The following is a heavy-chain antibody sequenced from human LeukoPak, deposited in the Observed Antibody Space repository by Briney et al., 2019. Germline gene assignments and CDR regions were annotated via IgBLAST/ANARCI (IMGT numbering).Heavy chain of an antibody. CDR3: ARDPTYYLRYGYFDS. D-gene: IGHD1-26*01. CDR2: INNVRSHI. J-gene: IGHJ4*02. V-gene: IGHV3-21*06. Sequence: RSGGSLGLSCAASGFTFSTSAMNWVRQAPGKGLEWVSSINNVRSHIYYADSVRGRFTISRDNANNVLYLQMNSLRAEDTAVYYCARDPTYYLRYGYFDSWGQGTLVTVSS. CDR1: GFTFSTSA.